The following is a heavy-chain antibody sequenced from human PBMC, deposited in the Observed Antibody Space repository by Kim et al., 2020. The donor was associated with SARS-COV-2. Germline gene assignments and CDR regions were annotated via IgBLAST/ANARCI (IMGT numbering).Heavy chain of an antibody. V-gene: IGHV1-18*01. D-gene: IGHD4-17*01. J-gene: IGHJ2*01. CDR3: ARDRPVTRGWYFDL. Sequence: AQKLQGRVTMTTDTSTSTAYMELRSLRSDDTAVYYCARDRPVTRGWYFDLWGRGTLVTVSS.